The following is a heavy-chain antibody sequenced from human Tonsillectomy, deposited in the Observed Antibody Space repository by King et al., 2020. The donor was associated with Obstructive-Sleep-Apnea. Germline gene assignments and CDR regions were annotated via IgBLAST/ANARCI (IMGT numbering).Heavy chain of an antibody. D-gene: IGHD4-17*01. V-gene: IGHV3-48*04. J-gene: IGHJ3*02. Sequence: VQLVESGGGLVQPGGSLRLSCAASGFTFSSYSMNWVRQAPGKGLEWVSFIYSIGSATWYADSVKGRFTISRDNAKNSLYLHMNSLRAEDTAVYYCARDPDYGDYDDAFDIWGQGTMVTVSS. CDR1: GFTFSSYS. CDR2: IYSIGSAT. CDR3: ARDPDYGDYDDAFDI.